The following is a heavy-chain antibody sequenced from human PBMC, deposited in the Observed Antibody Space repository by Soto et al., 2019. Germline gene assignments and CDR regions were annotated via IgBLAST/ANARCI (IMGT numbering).Heavy chain of an antibody. CDR1: GFSCRYYW. Sequence: GGSLIISWAVSGFSCRYYWMSWVRQDPGKGLEWVANIKQDESDKYYVDSVKGRFTISRDNAKNALYLQMNSLRVEDTAVYYCAAYCYTMTCTHFHGYSWGQGTPVTVSS. V-gene: IGHV3-7*03. J-gene: IGHJ5*02. CDR2: IKQDESDK. CDR3: AAYCYTMTCTHFHGYS. D-gene: IGHD3-16*02.